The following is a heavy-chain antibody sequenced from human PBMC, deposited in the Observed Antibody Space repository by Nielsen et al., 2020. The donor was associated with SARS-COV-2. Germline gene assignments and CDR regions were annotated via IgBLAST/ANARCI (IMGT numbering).Heavy chain of an antibody. CDR1: GFTFSSYG. D-gene: IGHD1-7*01. V-gene: IGHV3-33*01. CDR2: IWYDGSNK. J-gene: IGHJ6*03. Sequence: LSLTCAASGFTFSSYGMHWVRQAPGKGLEWVAVIWYDGSNKYYADSVKGRFTISRDNSKNTLYLQMNSLRAEDTAVYYCARDQVELPRYNWNYGCMDVWGKGTTVTVSS. CDR3: ARDQVELPRYNWNYGCMDV.